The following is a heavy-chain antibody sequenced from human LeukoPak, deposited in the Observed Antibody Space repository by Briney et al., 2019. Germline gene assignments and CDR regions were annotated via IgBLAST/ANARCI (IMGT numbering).Heavy chain of an antibody. V-gene: IGHV3-7*01. J-gene: IGHJ5*02. CDR1: GFTFSSYW. CDR3: ARKFYSGPNWFDP. CDR2: IKQDGSEK. D-gene: IGHD2/OR15-2a*01. Sequence: GESLKISCAASGFTFSSYWMSWVRQAPGKGLEWVANIKQDGSEKYYVDSVKGRFTISRDNAKNSLYLQMNSLRAEDTAVYYCARKFYSGPNWFDPWGQGTLVTVSS.